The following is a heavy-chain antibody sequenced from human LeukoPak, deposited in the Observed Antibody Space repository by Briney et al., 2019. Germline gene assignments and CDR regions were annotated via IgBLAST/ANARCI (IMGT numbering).Heavy chain of an antibody. V-gene: IGHV1-2*02. CDR3: ESSLGSRVGY. D-gene: IGHD1-26*01. Sequence: ASVKVSCKASGCTFTGYYLHWVRQAPGQGLEWMGWINPNSGGTNYAQKFQGRVTMTRDTSISTAYMELTRLRSDDTAVYYCESSLGSRVGYWGQGTLVTVSS. CDR1: GCTFTGYY. J-gene: IGHJ4*02. CDR2: INPNSGGT.